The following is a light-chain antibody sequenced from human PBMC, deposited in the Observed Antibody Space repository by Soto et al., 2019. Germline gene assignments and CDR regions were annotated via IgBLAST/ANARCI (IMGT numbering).Light chain of an antibody. Sequence: QSVLTQPPSASGSPGQSVTIPCTGTSSDVGDYNYVSWYQHHPGKAPKLMIYEVTKRPSGVPDRFSGSKSGNTASLTVSGLQAEDEADYYCSSYAGTNNPYVFGTGTKVTVL. V-gene: IGLV2-8*01. CDR1: SSDVGDYNY. CDR2: EVT. CDR3: SSYAGTNNPYV. J-gene: IGLJ1*01.